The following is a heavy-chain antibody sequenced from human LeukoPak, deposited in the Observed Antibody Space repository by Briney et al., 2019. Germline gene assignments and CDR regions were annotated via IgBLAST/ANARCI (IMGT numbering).Heavy chain of an antibody. CDR1: GYTFTGYH. J-gene: IGHJ4*02. D-gene: IGHD2-2*01. CDR2: INPNTGGT. V-gene: IGHV1-2*06. Sequence: ASVKVSCKASGYTFTGYHMHWVRQAPGQGLEWMGRINPNTGGTDYAQKFHGRVAMTRDTSISTAFMELTRLRSDDTAVYYCARDYCSSTSCLFDYWGQGTLVTVSS. CDR3: ARDYCSSTSCLFDY.